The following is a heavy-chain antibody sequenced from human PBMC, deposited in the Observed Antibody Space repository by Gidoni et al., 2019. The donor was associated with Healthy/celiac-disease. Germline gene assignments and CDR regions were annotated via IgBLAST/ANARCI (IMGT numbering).Heavy chain of an antibody. CDR2: ISYDGSNK. J-gene: IGHJ4*02. Sequence: VQLVESGGGVVQPGRSLRLSCAASGFTFSRYAMHWVRQAPGKGLEWVAVISYDGSNKYYADSVKGRFTISRDNSKNTLYLQMNSLRAEDTAVYYCARVGHDYDYIWGSYPGYWGQGTLVTVSS. CDR3: ARVGHDYDYIWGSYPGY. CDR1: GFTFSRYA. D-gene: IGHD3-16*02. V-gene: IGHV3-30-3*01.